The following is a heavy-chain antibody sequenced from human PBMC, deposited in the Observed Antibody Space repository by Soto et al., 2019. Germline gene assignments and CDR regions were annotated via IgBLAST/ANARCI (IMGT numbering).Heavy chain of an antibody. CDR1: GYTFTRSG. D-gene: IGHD6-13*01. Sequence: GASVKVSCKASGYTFTRSGISWVRQAPGQGLEWMGWISTYNGDTNYAQTFQGRVTMTTDTSTSTVHMEVRSLRSDDTAVYFCARGIAAAGYFDYWGQGTLVTVSS. CDR2: ISTYNGDT. V-gene: IGHV1-18*01. J-gene: IGHJ4*02. CDR3: ARGIAAAGYFDY.